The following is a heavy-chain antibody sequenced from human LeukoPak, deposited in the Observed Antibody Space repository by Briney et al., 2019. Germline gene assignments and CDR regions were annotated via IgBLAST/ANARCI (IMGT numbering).Heavy chain of an antibody. CDR2: IYPGDSET. V-gene: IGHV5-51*01. J-gene: IGHJ4*02. CDR1: GYSFPSYW. Sequence: GESLKISCKGSGYSFPSYWIGWVRLMPGKGLEWMGFIYPGDSETKYSPSFQGQVTISADKSISTAYLQWSSLKASDTAIYYCARRGGRDGYNRLFDFWGRGTLVTVSS. CDR3: ARRGGRDGYNRLFDF. D-gene: IGHD5-24*01.